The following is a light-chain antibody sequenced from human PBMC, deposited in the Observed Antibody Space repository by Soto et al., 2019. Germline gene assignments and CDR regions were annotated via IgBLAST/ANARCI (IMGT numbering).Light chain of an antibody. CDR3: CSYAGGYTFV. CDR2: DVN. Sequence: QSALTQPRSVSGSPGQSVTISCTGTSNDVGDYDYVSWYQQYPGKAPKLIIYDVNKRPSGVPDRFSGSKSGNTASLTISALQAEDEADYYCCSYAGGYTFVFGTGTKVTV. V-gene: IGLV2-11*01. CDR1: SNDVGDYDY. J-gene: IGLJ1*01.